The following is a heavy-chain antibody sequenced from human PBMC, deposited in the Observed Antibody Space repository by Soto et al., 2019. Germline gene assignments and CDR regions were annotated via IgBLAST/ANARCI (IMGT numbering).Heavy chain of an antibody. V-gene: IGHV4-30-4*01. Sequence: KTSETLSLTCTVSGGSISSGDYYWSWIRQPPGKGMEWIGYIYYSGSTYYNPSLKSRVTISVDTSKNQFSLKLSSVTAADTAVYYCARDLRGSEYXYVWGSYRPPRHNWFDPWGQGTLVTVSS. J-gene: IGHJ5*02. CDR1: GGSISSGDYY. CDR3: ARDLRGSEYXYVWGSYRPPRHNWFDP. CDR2: IYYSGST. D-gene: IGHD3-16*02.